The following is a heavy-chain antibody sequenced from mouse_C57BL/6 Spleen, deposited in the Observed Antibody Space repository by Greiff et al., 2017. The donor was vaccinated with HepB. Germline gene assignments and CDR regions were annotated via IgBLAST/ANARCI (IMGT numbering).Heavy chain of an antibody. D-gene: IGHD2-4*01. CDR2: INPNNGGT. V-gene: IGHV1-18*01. CDR3: ARAIYYDYEGNYFDY. CDR1: GYTFTDYN. J-gene: IGHJ2*01. Sequence: EVQLQQSGPELVKPGASVKIPCKASGYTFTDYNMDWVKQSHGKSLEWIGDINPNNGGTIYNQKFKGKATLTVDKSSSTAYMELRSLTSEDTAVYYCARAIYYDYEGNYFDYWGQGTTLTVSS.